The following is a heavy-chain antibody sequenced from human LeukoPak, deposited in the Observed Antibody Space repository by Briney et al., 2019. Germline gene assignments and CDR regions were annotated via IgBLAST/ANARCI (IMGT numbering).Heavy chain of an antibody. CDR3: ARGGSYYYGSGSYYSTYYYYMDV. CDR1: GYTFTSYD. D-gene: IGHD3-10*01. J-gene: IGHJ6*03. V-gene: IGHV7-4-1*02. CDR2: INTNTGDP. Sequence: ASVKVSCKASGYTFTSYDINWVRQAPGQGLEWMGWINTNTGDPTYAQGFTGRFVFSLDTSVSTAYLQISSLKAEDTAVYYCARGGSYYYGSGSYYSTYYYYMDVWGKGTTVTVSS.